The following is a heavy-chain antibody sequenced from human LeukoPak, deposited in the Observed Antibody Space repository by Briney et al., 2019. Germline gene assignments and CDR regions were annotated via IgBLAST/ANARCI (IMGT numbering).Heavy chain of an antibody. CDR1: GFTFSNYW. CDR2: IKQDGSEK. D-gene: IGHD6-13*01. J-gene: IGHJ4*02. V-gene: IGHV3-7*01. Sequence: PGGSLRLSRAASGFTFSNYWMSWVRQAPGKGLEWVANIKQDGSEKYYVDSVKGRFTISRDNAKNSLYLQMNSLRAEDTAVYYCARDPAGYDYWGQGTLVTVSS. CDR3: ARDPAGYDY.